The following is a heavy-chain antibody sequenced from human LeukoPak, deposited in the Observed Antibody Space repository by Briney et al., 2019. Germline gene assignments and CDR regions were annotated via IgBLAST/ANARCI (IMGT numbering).Heavy chain of an antibody. Sequence: GGSLRLSCAASGFTFSSYAMSWVRQAPGKGLEWVSAISGSGGSTYYADSVKGRFTISRDNSKNSLFVQMNSLRAEDTAVYFCAKDSSITMIVTLLFDYWGQGTLVTVSS. D-gene: IGHD3-22*01. CDR3: AKDSSITMIVTLLFDY. J-gene: IGHJ4*02. CDR1: GFTFSSYA. CDR2: ISGSGGST. V-gene: IGHV3-23*01.